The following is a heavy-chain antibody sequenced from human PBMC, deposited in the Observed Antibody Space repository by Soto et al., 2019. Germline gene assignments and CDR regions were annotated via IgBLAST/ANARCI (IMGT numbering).Heavy chain of an antibody. J-gene: IGHJ4*02. CDR3: ARTPSSYSNYDGSIDY. D-gene: IGHD4-4*01. Sequence: GGPLRLSCAASGFTFSSYAMHWVRQAPGKGLEWVAVISYDGSNKYYADSVKGRFTISRDNSKNTLYLQMNSLRAEDTAVYYCARTPSSYSNYDGSIDYWGQGTLVTVSS. CDR1: GFTFSSYA. V-gene: IGHV3-30*04. CDR2: ISYDGSNK.